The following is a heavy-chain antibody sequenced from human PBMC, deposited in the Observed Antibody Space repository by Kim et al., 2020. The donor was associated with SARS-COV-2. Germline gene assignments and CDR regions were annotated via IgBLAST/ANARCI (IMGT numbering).Heavy chain of an antibody. V-gene: IGHV7-4-1*02. D-gene: IGHD3-10*01. J-gene: IGHJ4*02. Sequence: ASVKVSCKASGYTFTTYAMCWLRQAPGQGLEWMGWINTNTGNPTYAQGFRERFVFSVDTSVSTAYLEITSLKVEDTAVYYCARDVYASGSYPLKYGGQGSVVSVS. CDR1: GYTFTTYA. CDR2: INTNTGNP. CDR3: ARDVYASGSYPLKY.